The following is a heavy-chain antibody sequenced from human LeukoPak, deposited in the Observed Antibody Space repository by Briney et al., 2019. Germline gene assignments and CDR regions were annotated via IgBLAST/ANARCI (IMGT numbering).Heavy chain of an antibody. CDR3: ARDNRPYSGSYYGRGTTRYFDL. CDR1: GYTFTSYY. CDR2: INPSGGST. V-gene: IGHV1-46*01. Sequence: ASVKVSCKASGYTFTSYYMHWVRQAPGQGLEWMGIINPSGGSTSYAQKFQGRVTMTRDTSTSTVYMELSSLRSEDTAVYYCARDNRPYSGSYYGRGTTRYFDLWGRSTLVTVSS. J-gene: IGHJ2*01. D-gene: IGHD1-26*01.